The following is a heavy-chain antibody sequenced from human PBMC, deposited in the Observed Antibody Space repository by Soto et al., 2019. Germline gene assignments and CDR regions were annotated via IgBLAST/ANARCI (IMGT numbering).Heavy chain of an antibody. CDR1: GFTFAGYG. V-gene: IGHV3-33*01. CDR3: ARVNGDGWGILDS. CDR2: IWNDGNKK. D-gene: IGHD6-19*01. J-gene: IGHJ4*02. Sequence: QVHLVESGGGVVQPGKSLRLSCAASGFTFAGYGMHWVRQAPGKGLEWVAVIWNDGNKKYYADSVKGRFTISRDNSQNTLYLQMDSLRVEDTAVYSCARVNGDGWGILDSWGPGTLVTVSS.